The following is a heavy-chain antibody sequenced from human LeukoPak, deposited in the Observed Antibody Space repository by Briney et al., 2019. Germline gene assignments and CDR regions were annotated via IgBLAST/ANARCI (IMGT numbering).Heavy chain of an antibody. Sequence: GGSLRLSCAASGFTFSSYWMSWVRQAPGKGLEWVANIKKDGSEKYYVDSVKGRFTISRDNAKNSLYLQMNSLTAEDSAVYYCASRRGSNRPFDYWGQGTLVTVSS. V-gene: IGHV3-7*01. J-gene: IGHJ4*02. CDR1: GFTFSSYW. D-gene: IGHD1-26*01. CDR3: ASRRGSNRPFDY. CDR2: IKKDGSEK.